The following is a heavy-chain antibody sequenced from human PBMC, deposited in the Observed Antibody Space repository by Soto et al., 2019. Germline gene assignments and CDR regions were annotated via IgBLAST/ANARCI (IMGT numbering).Heavy chain of an antibody. D-gene: IGHD3-10*01. Sequence: GGSLRLSCAASGFTFSSYAMSWVRQAPGKGLEWVSAISGSGGSTYYADSVKGRFTISRDNSKNPLYLQMNSLRAEDTAEYYCAKYGSGSNYYYYYYMDVWGKGTTVTGSS. CDR1: GFTFSSYA. V-gene: IGHV3-23*01. CDR3: AKYGSGSNYYYYYYMDV. J-gene: IGHJ6*03. CDR2: ISGSGGST.